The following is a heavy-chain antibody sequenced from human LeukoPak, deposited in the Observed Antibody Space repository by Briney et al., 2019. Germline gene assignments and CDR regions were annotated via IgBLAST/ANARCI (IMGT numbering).Heavy chain of an antibody. CDR3: ARGGYMSNWFEH. V-gene: IGHV4-59*01. Sequence: PSGTLSLTCSVSGGSISDSYWSWIRQPPGKGLEWIGKIHDGGITNYNPSLKSRVTFSVDTSKKQFSLNLNSVTAADTAVYYCARGGYMSNWFEHWGQGTPVTVSS. CDR2: IHDGGIT. J-gene: IGHJ5*02. CDR1: GGSISDSY. D-gene: IGHD5-12*01.